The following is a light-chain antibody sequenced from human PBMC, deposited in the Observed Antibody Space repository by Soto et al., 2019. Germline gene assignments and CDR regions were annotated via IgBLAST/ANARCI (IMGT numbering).Light chain of an antibody. Sequence: QSVLTQPPSASGSPGQSVTIPCTGTSSDVGAYNYVSWYQQLPGKAPKLIIYEVSKRPSGVPDRFSGSKSGNTASLTVSGLQAEDEADYYCTSYAGTYSFSYVFGTGTKVTV. CDR3: TSYAGTYSFSYV. CDR2: EVS. CDR1: SSDVGAYNY. J-gene: IGLJ1*01. V-gene: IGLV2-8*01.